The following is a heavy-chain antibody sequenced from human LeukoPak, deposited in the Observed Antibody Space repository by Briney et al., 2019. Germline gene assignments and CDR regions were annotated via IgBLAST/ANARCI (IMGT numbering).Heavy chain of an antibody. J-gene: IGHJ3*02. D-gene: IGHD5-18*01. CDR2: ISFNGHNK. CDR1: GFTFSSYG. CDR3: AKDPGMAVYSYGYDAFDI. V-gene: IGHV3-30*18. Sequence: GGSLRLSCAASGFTFSSYGMHWVRQAPGKGLEWVAVISFNGHNKYSADSVKGRFTISRDNSKNTLYLQMNSLRAEDTAIYYCAKDPGMAVYSYGYDAFDIWGQGTMVTVSS.